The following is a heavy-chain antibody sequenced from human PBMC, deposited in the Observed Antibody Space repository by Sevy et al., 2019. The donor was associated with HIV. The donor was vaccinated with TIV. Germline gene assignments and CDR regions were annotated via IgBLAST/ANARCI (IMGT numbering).Heavy chain of an antibody. CDR2: MNPNSGNT. Sequence: ASVKVSCKASGYTFTSYDINWMRQATGQGLEWMGWMNPNSGNTGYAQKFQGRVTITRNTSISTAYMELSSLRSEDTAVYYCARGPQQLVPFFDYWGQGTLVTVSS. CDR3: ARGPQQLVPFFDY. V-gene: IGHV1-8*03. J-gene: IGHJ4*02. CDR1: GYTFTSYD. D-gene: IGHD6-13*01.